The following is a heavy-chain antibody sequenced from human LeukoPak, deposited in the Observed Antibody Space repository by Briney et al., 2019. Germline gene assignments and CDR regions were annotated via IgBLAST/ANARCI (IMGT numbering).Heavy chain of an antibody. J-gene: IGHJ4*02. CDR2: ISGSGDKT. CDR1: GFTFSSYT. Sequence: GGSLRLSRAVSGFTFSSYTMNWVRQAPGKGLEWVSAISGSGDKTYYADSVKGRFTISGDNSKNTLHLQMNSLRAEDTAVYYCANGFYDTSGYYYDYFDHWGQGTLVTVSS. CDR3: ANGFYDTSGYYYDYFDH. V-gene: IGHV3-23*01. D-gene: IGHD3-22*01.